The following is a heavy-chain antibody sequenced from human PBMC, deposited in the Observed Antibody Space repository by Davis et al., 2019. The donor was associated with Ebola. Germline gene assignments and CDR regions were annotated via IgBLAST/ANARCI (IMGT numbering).Heavy chain of an antibody. CDR3: AKSGLSFGVVKYHYGMDV. CDR1: GFTFSSYA. CDR2: ISGSGGST. V-gene: IGHV3-23*01. J-gene: IGHJ6*04. Sequence: GESLKISCVVSGFTFSSYAMTWVRQAPGKGLEWVSAISGSGGSTYYADSVKGRFTISRDNSKKTMYLQMNSLRGEDTAIYYCAKSGLSFGVVKYHYGMDVWGKGTTVTVSS. D-gene: IGHD3-3*01.